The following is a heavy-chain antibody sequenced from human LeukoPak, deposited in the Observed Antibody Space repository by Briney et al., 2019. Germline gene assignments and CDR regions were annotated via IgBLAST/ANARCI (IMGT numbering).Heavy chain of an antibody. D-gene: IGHD6-13*01. CDR2: IYHSGST. V-gene: IGHV4-38-2*02. CDR1: GYSISSGYY. CDR3: ARDLAIAAAGSVAY. J-gene: IGHJ4*02. Sequence: SETLSLTCTVSGYSISSGYYWGWIRRPPGKGLQWIGSIYHSGSTYYNPSLKSRVTIPVDTSKNQFSLKLSSVTAADTAVYYCARDLAIAAAGSVAYWGQGTLVTVSS.